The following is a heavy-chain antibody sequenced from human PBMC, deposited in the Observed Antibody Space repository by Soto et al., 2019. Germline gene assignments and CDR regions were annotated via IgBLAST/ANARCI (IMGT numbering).Heavy chain of an antibody. D-gene: IGHD3-9*01. CDR2: IYHSGST. J-gene: IGHJ4*02. CDR3: ARFGYDILTGYTDY. CDR1: GGSISSSNW. Sequence: QVQLQESGPGLVKPSGTLSLTCAVSGGSISSSNWWSWVRQPPGKGLEWVGEIYHSGSTNYNQSLRSRVPISVAKSKNQFSLKLSSVTAADTAVYYCARFGYDILTGYTDYWGQGTLVTVSS. V-gene: IGHV4-4*02.